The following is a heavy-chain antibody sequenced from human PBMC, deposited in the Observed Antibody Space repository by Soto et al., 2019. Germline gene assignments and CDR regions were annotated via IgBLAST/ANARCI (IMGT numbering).Heavy chain of an antibody. V-gene: IGHV4-31*03. J-gene: IGHJ3*02. CDR1: GGAITSGDYY. Sequence: PSETLSLTSTVSGGAITSGDYYWTWIRQHPGKGLEWIGCISSRGSTYYNPSLQSRITISADTSKNQFSLKLSSVTAADTAVYYCARDSRYNGIYGPFDIWGHGTMVTVSS. CDR2: ISSRGST. CDR3: ARDSRYNGIYGPFDI. D-gene: IGHD1-26*01.